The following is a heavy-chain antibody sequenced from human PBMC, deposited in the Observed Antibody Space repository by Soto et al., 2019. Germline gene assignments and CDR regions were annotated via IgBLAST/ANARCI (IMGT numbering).Heavy chain of an antibody. J-gene: IGHJ5*02. V-gene: IGHV4-31*01. CDR1: GGSISNSGHY. CDR2: IHDSGNA. D-gene: IGHD4-17*01. CDR3: ARDKFSYGDNGWFDP. Sequence: QVQLQESGPGLVKPSQTLSLTCTVSGGSISNSGHYWSWVRQRPGKGLEWVGYIHDSGNADYNPILKRQAYISVDSSKNQFSLKLTSVTAADTAKYFCARDKFSYGDNGWFDPWGQGILVTVS.